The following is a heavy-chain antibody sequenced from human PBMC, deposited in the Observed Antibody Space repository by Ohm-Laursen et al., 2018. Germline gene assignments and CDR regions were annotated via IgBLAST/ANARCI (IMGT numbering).Heavy chain of an antibody. CDR2: ISYDGSKY. CDR1: GFTLSNYA. V-gene: IGHV3-30*18. Sequence: SLRLSCAASGFTLSNYAMHWVRQAPGKGLEWVAFISYDGSKYCYADSVKGRFTISRDNSKNTLFLQMTNVRAEDTAVYYCAKESDAFDIWGQGTMLRVSS. J-gene: IGHJ3*02. CDR3: AKESDAFDI.